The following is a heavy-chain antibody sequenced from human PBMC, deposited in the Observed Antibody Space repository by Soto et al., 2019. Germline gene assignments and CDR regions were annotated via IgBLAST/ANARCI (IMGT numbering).Heavy chain of an antibody. CDR3: AMLGGWSGGSSGMDV. J-gene: IGHJ6*02. D-gene: IGHD6-19*01. V-gene: IGHV3-72*01. CDR1: GLIFSDYH. CDR2: IRRKANSYTT. Sequence: EVQFVESGGGLVQPGGSLRLSCAASGLIFSDYHMDWVRQAPGKGLEWVGRIRRKANSYTTEYAASVKGRFTMSRDDSKNSLYLQMNSLKSEDTAVYYCAMLGGWSGGSSGMDVWGQGTTVTVSS.